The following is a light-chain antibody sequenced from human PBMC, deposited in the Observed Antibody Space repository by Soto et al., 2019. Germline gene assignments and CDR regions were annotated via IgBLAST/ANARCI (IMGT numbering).Light chain of an antibody. J-gene: IGKJ2*01. CDR3: QQYESTPPT. V-gene: IGKV4-1*01. CDR2: WAS. Sequence: DIVMTQSPDSLAVSLGERATINCKSSQSVLYSSNNKNYLAWYQQRPGQPPKLLIYWASTRESGVPDRFSGSRSGTDFNLTITSLQAEDVAVYYCQQYESTPPTFGQGTKLEIK. CDR1: QSVLYSSNNKNY.